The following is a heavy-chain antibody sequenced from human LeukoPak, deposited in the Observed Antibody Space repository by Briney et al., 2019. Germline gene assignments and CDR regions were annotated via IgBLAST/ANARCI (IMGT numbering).Heavy chain of an antibody. D-gene: IGHD3-16*01. CDR1: GFTFSDYY. Sequence: GGSLRLSCAASGFTFSDYYMSWIRQAPGKGLEWVSYISSSGDTIYYADSVKGRFTISRDNAKNSLYLQMSSLRADDTAVYYCVRDSVWWLTYWGQGTLVTVSS. J-gene: IGHJ4*02. V-gene: IGHV3-11*04. CDR2: ISSSGDTI. CDR3: VRDSVWWLTY.